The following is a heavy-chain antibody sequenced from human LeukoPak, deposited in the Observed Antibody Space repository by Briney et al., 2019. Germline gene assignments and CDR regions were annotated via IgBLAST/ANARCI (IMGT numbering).Heavy chain of an antibody. J-gene: IGHJ6*03. Sequence: PGGSLRLSCAASGFTFSDYYMTWIRQAPGKGLEWVSYISSSGSTIYYADSVKGRFTISRDNAKNSLYLQMNSLRAEDTAVYYCARVQAVNYYYYYYMDVWGKGTTVTVSS. D-gene: IGHD4-17*01. CDR3: ARVQAVNYYYYYYMDV. V-gene: IGHV3-11*04. CDR1: GFTFSDYY. CDR2: ISSSGSTI.